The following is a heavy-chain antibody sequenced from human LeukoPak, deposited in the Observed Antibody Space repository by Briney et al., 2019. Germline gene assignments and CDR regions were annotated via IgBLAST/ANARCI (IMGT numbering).Heavy chain of an antibody. CDR3: GASYYDSSGYYYRSSLNVDY. CDR1: GGSFSGYY. V-gene: IGHV4-34*01. J-gene: IGHJ4*02. CDR2: INHSGST. D-gene: IGHD3-22*01. Sequence: PSETLSLTCAVYGGSFSGYYWSWIRQPPGKGLEWIGEINHSGSTNYNPSLKSRVTMSVDTSKNQFSLKLSSVTAADTAVYYCGASYYDSSGYYYRSSLNVDYWGQGTLVTVSS.